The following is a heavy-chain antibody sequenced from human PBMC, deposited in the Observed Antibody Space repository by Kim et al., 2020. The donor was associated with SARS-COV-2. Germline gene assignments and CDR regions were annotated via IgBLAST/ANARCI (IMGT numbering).Heavy chain of an antibody. Sequence: SETLSLTCAVYGGSFSGYYWSWIRQPPGKGLEWIGEINHSGSTNYNPSLKSRVTISVDTSKNQFSLKLSSVTAADTAVYYCARCFPVSTFYYYYSGMDVWGQGTTVTVPS. D-gene: IGHD3-16*01. V-gene: IGHV4-34*01. J-gene: IGHJ6*02. CDR3: ARCFPVSTFYYYYSGMDV. CDR1: GGSFSGYY. CDR2: INHSGST.